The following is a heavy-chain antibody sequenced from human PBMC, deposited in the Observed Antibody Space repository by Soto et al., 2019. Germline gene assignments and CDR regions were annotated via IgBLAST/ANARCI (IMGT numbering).Heavy chain of an antibody. CDR3: AIHLYVSGSLPSSPYGMDV. CDR2: INPNSGGT. J-gene: IGHJ6*02. D-gene: IGHD3-10*01. V-gene: IGHV1-2*04. Sequence: QVQLVQSGAEVKKPGASVKVSCKASGYTFTGYYMHWVRQAPGQGLEWMGWINPNSGGTNYAQKFQGWVTMTRDTAISTASRVLSRLRSADTAVYDCAIHLYVSGSLPSSPYGMDVWGQGTTVTVSS. CDR1: GYTFTGYY.